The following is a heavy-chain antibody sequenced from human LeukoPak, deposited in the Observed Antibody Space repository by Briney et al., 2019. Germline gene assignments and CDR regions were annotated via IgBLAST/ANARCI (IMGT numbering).Heavy chain of an antibody. CDR1: GFTFSDYY. V-gene: IGHV3-11*06. J-gene: IGHJ4*02. Sequence: PGGSLRLSCAASGFTFSDYYMSWIRQAPGKGLEWVSYISSSSSYTNYADSVKGRFTISRDNAKNSLYLQMNSLRAEDTAVCYCARVPTYYYGSGDPYYFDYWGQGTLVTASS. D-gene: IGHD3-10*01. CDR3: ARVPTYYYGSGDPYYFDY. CDR2: ISSSSSYT.